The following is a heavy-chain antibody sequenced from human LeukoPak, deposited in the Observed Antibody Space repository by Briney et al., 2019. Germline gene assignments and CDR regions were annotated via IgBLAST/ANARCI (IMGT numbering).Heavy chain of an antibody. CDR2: IWYDGSNK. CDR1: GFTCSSFG. V-gene: IGHV3-33*01. CDR3: ARGKVLYAAFDY. Sequence: PGGSLRLSCAASGFTCSSFGMHWVRQAPGKGLEWVAVIWYDGSNKNYADSVKGRFTISRDNSKNTLYLQMNSLRAEDTAVYYCARGKVLYAAFDYWGQGTLVTVSS. J-gene: IGHJ4*02. D-gene: IGHD2-2*02.